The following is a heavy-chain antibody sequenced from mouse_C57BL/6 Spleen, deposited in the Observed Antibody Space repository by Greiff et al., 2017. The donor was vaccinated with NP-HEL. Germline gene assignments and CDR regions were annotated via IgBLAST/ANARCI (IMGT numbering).Heavy chain of an antibody. CDR1: GFTFSDFY. J-gene: IGHJ4*01. Sequence: EVKLVESGGGLVQSGRSLRLSCATSGFTFSDFYMEWVRQAPGKGLEWIAASRNKANDYTTEYSASVKGRFIVSRDTSQSILYLQMNALRAEDTAIYYCARDHYYGSAMDYWGQGTSVTVSS. D-gene: IGHD1-1*01. V-gene: IGHV7-1*01. CDR2: SRNKANDYTT. CDR3: ARDHYYGSAMDY.